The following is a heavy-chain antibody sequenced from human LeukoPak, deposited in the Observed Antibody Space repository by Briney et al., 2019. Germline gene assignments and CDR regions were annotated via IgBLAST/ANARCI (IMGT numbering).Heavy chain of an antibody. J-gene: IGHJ4*02. CDR1: GGSISSSTYY. Sequence: SETRSRTCTVSGGSISSSTYYWGWIRQPPGKGLEWIGSVYYGGTTYYGPSLKSRVTISIDTSNNQFSLRLSSVTAADTAVFFCARVERYSGSFDTWGQGSLVTVSS. V-gene: IGHV4-39*07. D-gene: IGHD1-26*01. CDR3: ARVERYSGSFDT. CDR2: VYYGGTT.